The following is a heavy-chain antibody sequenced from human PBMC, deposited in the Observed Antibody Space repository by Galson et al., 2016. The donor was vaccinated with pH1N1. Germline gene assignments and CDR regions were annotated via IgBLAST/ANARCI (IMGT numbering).Heavy chain of an antibody. CDR3: ARQEFSDY. J-gene: IGHJ4*02. V-gene: IGHV5-51*01. D-gene: IGHD2/OR15-2a*01. CDR2: IYPGDSDT. Sequence: QSGAEVKKPGESLQISCKGSGYNFDRYWIGWVRPMPGKGLEWMGIIYPGDSDTRYSPSFQGQVSISADKSISTAYLQWSSLKAPDTAMYYRARQEFSDYWGQGTLVIVSS. CDR1: GYNFDRYW.